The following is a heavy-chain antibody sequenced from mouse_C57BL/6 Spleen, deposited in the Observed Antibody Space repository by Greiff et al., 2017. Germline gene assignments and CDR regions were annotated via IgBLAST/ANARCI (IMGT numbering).Heavy chain of an antibody. CDR1: GFSFTTYA. J-gene: IGHJ2*01. CDR2: ISRKSNNYAS. CDR3: VREDGYYAGFDY. Sequence: EVQLLESGGGLVQPKASLKLSCAASGFSFTTYAMNWVRQGPGQGLEWVARISRKSNNYASNYADSVKDRFTISRAESESMLYLQMHNLKTEDTAMYYCVREDGYYAGFDYWGQGTTVTVSA. D-gene: IGHD2-3*01. V-gene: IGHV10-1*01.